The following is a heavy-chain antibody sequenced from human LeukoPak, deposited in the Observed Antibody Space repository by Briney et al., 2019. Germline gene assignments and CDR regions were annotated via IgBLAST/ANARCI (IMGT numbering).Heavy chain of an antibody. Sequence: GGSLRLSCSASGFRFSAYAMHWVRQAPGKGLEYVSAISPNGDNTYYADSVRGRFSISRDNTKNTLYLRMNSLRPEDTAVYYCVPKGNEGYWGQGTLVTVSS. CDR1: GFRFSAYA. J-gene: IGHJ4*02. D-gene: IGHD1-1*01. V-gene: IGHV3-64D*06. CDR2: ISPNGDNT. CDR3: VPKGNEGY.